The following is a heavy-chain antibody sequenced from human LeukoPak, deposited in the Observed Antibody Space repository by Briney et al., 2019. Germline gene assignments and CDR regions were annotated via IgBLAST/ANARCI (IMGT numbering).Heavy chain of an antibody. CDR1: GGPISSSSYY. CDR3: ARGVDDFWSGYYTSIYFDY. CDR2: IYYSGST. Sequence: PSGTLSLTCAVSGGPISSSSYYWGWIRQPPGKGLEWIGSIYYSGSTYYNPSLKSRVTVSVDTSKNQFSLKLSSVTAADTAVYYCARGVDDFWSGYYTSIYFDYWGQGTLVTVSS. D-gene: IGHD3-3*01. V-gene: IGHV4-39*07. J-gene: IGHJ4*02.